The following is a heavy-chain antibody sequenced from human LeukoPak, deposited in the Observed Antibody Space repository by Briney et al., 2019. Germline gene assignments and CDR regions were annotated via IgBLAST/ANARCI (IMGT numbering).Heavy chain of an antibody. J-gene: IGHJ5*02. CDR2: MNPNSGNT. CDR3: ARGRRAITMIRNWFDP. V-gene: IGHV1-8*02. CDR1: GYTFTGYY. Sequence: ASVKVSCKASGYTFTGYYMHWVRQAPGQGLEWMGWMNPNSGNTGYAQKFQGRVTMTRNTSISTAYMELSSLRSEDTAVYYCARGRRAITMIRNWFDPWGQGTLVTISS. D-gene: IGHD3-22*01.